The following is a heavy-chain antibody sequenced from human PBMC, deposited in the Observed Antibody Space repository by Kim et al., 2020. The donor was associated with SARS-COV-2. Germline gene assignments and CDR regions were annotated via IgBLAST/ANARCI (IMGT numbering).Heavy chain of an antibody. Sequence: GGSLRLSCAASGFTFGDYAMHWVRQAPGQGLEWVSGISWNSGSIGYADSVKGRFTISRDNAKNSLYLQMNSLRAEDPALYYCAKDPMRYSSSSGNWFDPCGQGTLVTVSS. CDR3: AKDPMRYSSSSGNWFDP. D-gene: IGHD6-6*01. CDR2: ISWNSGSI. J-gene: IGHJ5*02. CDR1: GFTFGDYA. V-gene: IGHV3-9*01.